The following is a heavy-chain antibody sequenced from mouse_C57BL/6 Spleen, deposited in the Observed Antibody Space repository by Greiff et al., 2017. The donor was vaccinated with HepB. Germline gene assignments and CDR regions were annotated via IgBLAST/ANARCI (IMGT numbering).Heavy chain of an antibody. CDR1: GFTFSDYY. CDR3: ATGSSYGNAMDY. V-gene: IGHV5-16*01. D-gene: IGHD1-1*01. J-gene: IGHJ4*01. Sequence: EVKLMESEGGLVQPGSSMKLSCTASGFTFSDYYMAWVRQVPEKGLEWVANINYDGSSTYYLDSLKSRFIISRDNAKNILYLQMSSLKSEDTATYYCATGSSYGNAMDYWGQGTSVTVSS. CDR2: INYDGSST.